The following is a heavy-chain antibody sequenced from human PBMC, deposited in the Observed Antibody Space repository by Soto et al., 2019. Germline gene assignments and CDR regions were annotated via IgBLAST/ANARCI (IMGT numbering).Heavy chain of an antibody. V-gene: IGHV1-3*05. CDR3: ARSIVVVTALDY. J-gene: IGHJ4*02. Sequence: QVQLVQSGAEEKKPGASVKVSCKASGYPFTSSAMHWVRQAPGQRLEWMGWINAGNGNTKYSQKFQGRVTITRDTPASAAYMELSSLRSEDTAVYYCARSIVVVTALDYWGQGTLVTVSS. CDR1: GYPFTSSA. D-gene: IGHD2-21*02. CDR2: INAGNGNT.